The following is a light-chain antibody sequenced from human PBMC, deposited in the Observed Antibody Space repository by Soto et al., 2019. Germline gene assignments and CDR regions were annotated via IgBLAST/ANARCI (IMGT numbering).Light chain of an antibody. Sequence: IQMTQSPSTLSASVGDRVSVTCRASQSISSRLAWYQQKPGKGPRLLIYDASSLQSGVPSRFSGSGSGTEFTLTISSLQPDDFATYYCQQYNTYSRTFGQGTRVEVK. CDR3: QQYNTYSRT. CDR2: DAS. CDR1: QSISSR. J-gene: IGKJ1*01. V-gene: IGKV1-5*01.